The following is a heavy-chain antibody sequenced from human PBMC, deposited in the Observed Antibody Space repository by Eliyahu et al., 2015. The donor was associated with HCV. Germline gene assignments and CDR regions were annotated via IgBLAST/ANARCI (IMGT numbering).Heavy chain of an antibody. Sequence: QLQLQESGPGLVKPSETLSLTCTVSGXSISSSLYYWGWIRQPPGKGLEWFGTIYYSGSTYYNPSLKSRVTISVDTSKNQFSLRLSSVTAADTAVYYCARLDSRDYSEMRWFDPWGQGTLVTVSS. D-gene: IGHD3-22*01. CDR3: ARLDSRDYSEMRWFDP. J-gene: IGHJ5*02. V-gene: IGHV4-39*01. CDR2: IYYSGST. CDR1: GXSISSSLYY.